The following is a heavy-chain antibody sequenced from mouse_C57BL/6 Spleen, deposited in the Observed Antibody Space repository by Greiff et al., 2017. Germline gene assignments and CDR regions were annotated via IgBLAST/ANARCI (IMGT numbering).Heavy chain of an antibody. D-gene: IGHD3-2*02. Sequence: VKLMESGPGLVAPSQSLSITCTVSGFSLTSYGVDWVRQSPGKGLEWLGVIWGVGSTNYNSALKSRLSISKDNSKSQVFLKMNTLQTDDTAMYYSATSQTAQAPSGFAYWGQGALVTVSA. V-gene: IGHV2-6*01. CDR2: IWGVGST. CDR3: ATSQTAQAPSGFAY. CDR1: GFSLTSYG. J-gene: IGHJ3*01.